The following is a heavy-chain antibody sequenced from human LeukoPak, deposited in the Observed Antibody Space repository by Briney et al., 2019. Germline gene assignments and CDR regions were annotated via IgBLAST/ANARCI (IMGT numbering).Heavy chain of an antibody. CDR1: GYTFTSYG. J-gene: IGHJ4*02. Sequence: SVTVSCKASGYTFTSYGISWVRQAPGQGLEWMGGIIPIFGTANYAQKFQGRVTITADESTSTAYMELSSLRSEDTAVYYCARDRREYSSSSSDFDYWGQGTLVTVSS. V-gene: IGHV1-69*13. CDR3: ARDRREYSSSSSDFDY. D-gene: IGHD6-6*01. CDR2: IIPIFGTA.